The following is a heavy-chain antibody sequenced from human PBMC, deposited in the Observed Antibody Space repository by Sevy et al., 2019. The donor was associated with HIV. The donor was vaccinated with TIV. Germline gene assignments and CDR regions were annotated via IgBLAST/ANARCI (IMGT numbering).Heavy chain of an antibody. Sequence: GGSLRLSCAASGFTFDDFGMSWVRHAPGKGLEWVASINWDGGSTTYADSVKGRFTISRDNAKNSLGLQMNSLRADDTALYYCAREKSCGSACYHFDNWGQGTLVTVSS. J-gene: IGHJ4*02. V-gene: IGHV3-20*04. CDR2: INWDGGST. CDR1: GFTFDDFG. CDR3: AREKSCGSACYHFDN. D-gene: IGHD2-21*02.